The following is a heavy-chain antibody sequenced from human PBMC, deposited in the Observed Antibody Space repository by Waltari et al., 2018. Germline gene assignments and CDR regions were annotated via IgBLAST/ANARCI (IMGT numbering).Heavy chain of an antibody. V-gene: IGHV3-66*01. CDR2: IYNGGST. J-gene: IGHJ4*02. Sequence: EVQLVESGGGLVQPGGSLSLSCAASGFTVSSNYMSWVRQAPGKGLEWVSVIYNGGSTHYADSVKGRFTISRDNSKNTLYLQMNSLRAEDTAVYYCARVPAYSNTWYFDSWGQGTLVTVSS. D-gene: IGHD6-13*01. CDR3: ARVPAYSNTWYFDS. CDR1: GFTVSSNY.